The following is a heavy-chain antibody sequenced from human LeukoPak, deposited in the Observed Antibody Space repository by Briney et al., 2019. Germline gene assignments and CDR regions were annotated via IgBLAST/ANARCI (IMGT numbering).Heavy chain of an antibody. V-gene: IGHV3-53*01. Sequence: GGSLRLSCAASGFTVSSNFMTWVRQAPGRGLEWVSYTYSDGGTYYADSVKGRFTISRDNSKNTLYLQMNSLRAEDTAMYYCARDEDKGAFDPWGQGTLVTVSS. CDR2: TYSDGGT. CDR3: ARDEDKGAFDP. J-gene: IGHJ5*02. CDR1: GFTVSSNF. D-gene: IGHD3-16*01.